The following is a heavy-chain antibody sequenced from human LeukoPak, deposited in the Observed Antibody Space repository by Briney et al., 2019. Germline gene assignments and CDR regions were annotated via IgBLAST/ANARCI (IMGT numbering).Heavy chain of an antibody. CDR3: ARATALTPRRYCSSTSCYYYYYYYYMDV. J-gene: IGHJ6*03. CDR2: INHSGST. CDR1: GGSFSGYY. D-gene: IGHD2-2*01. Sequence: SETLSLTCAVYGGSFSGYYWSWIRQPPGKGLEWIGKINHSGSTNYNPSLKSRVTISVDTSKNQFSLKLSSVTAADTAVYYCARATALTPRRYCSSTSCYYYYYYYYMDVWGKGTTVTVSS. V-gene: IGHV4-34*01.